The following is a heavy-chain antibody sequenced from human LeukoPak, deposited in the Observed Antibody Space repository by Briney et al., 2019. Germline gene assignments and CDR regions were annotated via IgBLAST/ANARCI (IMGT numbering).Heavy chain of an antibody. CDR2: IYSSGST. D-gene: IGHD1-1*01. Sequence: SETLSLTCTVSGVSISRYYWSWIRQPAGKGLEWIGRIYSSGSTNYNPSLKSRVTMSIDTSKNQFSLKLSFVTAADTAVYFCARGRVSSSTWYSTYYYYFYMDVWGKGTTVTVSS. V-gene: IGHV4-4*07. J-gene: IGHJ6*03. CDR1: GVSISRYY. CDR3: ARGRVSSSTWYSTYYYYFYMDV.